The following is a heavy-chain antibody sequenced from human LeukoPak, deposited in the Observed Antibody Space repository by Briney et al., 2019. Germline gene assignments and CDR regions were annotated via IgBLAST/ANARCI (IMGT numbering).Heavy chain of an antibody. CDR1: GGSFSGYY. Sequence: SETLSLTCAVYGGSFSGYYWSWIRQPPGKGLEGIGEINHSGSTNYNPSLKSRVTISVDTSKNQFSLKLSSVTAADTAVYYCARRRDIVVVVAATHFDYWGQGTLVTVSS. D-gene: IGHD2-15*01. CDR3: ARRRDIVVVVAATHFDY. V-gene: IGHV4-34*01. J-gene: IGHJ4*02. CDR2: INHSGST.